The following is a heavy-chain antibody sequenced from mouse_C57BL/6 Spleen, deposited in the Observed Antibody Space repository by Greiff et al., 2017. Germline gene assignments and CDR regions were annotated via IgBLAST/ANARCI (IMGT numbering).Heavy chain of an antibody. J-gene: IGHJ3*01. CDR2: IDPSDSYT. V-gene: IGHV1-50*01. CDR3: ARRAAQAAWCAY. D-gene: IGHD3-2*02. CDR1: GYTFTSYW. Sequence: QVQLQQPGAELVKPGASVKLSCKASGYTFTSYWMQWVKQRPGQGLEWIGEIDPSDSYTNYNQKFKGKATLTVDTSSSTAYMQLSSLTSEDSAVYYCARRAAQAAWCAYWGQGTLVTVSA.